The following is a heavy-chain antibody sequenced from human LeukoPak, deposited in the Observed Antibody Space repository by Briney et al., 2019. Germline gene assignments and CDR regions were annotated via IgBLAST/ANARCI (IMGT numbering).Heavy chain of an antibody. D-gene: IGHD3-3*01. J-gene: IGHJ3*02. CDR1: GGTFSSYA. Sequence: SVKVSCKASGGTFSSYAISWVRQAPGQGLEWMGGIIPIFGTANYAQKFRGRVTITADESTSTAYMELSSLRSEDTAVYYCATDFWSGYSNAFDIWGQGTMVTVSS. CDR2: IIPIFGTA. CDR3: ATDFWSGYSNAFDI. V-gene: IGHV1-69*01.